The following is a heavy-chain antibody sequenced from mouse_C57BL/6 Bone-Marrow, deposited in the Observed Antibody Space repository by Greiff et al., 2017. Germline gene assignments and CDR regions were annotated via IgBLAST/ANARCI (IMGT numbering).Heavy chain of an antibody. D-gene: IGHD1-1*01. Sequence: QVQLQQSGAELARPSASVSLSCKASGYTFTSYGISWVKQRTGQGLEWIGEICPRSGNTYKNAKFKGKATLTADKSSNTAYMELRSLTSEDSAVYFCARRGDYGGYWGQGTTLTVSS. CDR1: GYTFTSYG. CDR3: ARRGDYGGY. V-gene: IGHV1-81*01. CDR2: ICPRSGNT. J-gene: IGHJ2*01.